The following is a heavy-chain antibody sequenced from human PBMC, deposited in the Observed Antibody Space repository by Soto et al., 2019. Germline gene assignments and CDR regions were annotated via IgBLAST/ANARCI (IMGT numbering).Heavy chain of an antibody. D-gene: IGHD3-16*01. CDR1: GGSFSGYY. V-gene: IGHV4-34*01. CDR3: ARGMITFGGVRRYFDF. J-gene: IGHJ4*02. Sequence: QVQLQQWGAGLLKPSETLALTCAVYGGSFSGYYWTWIRQPPGKGLEWIGEVNHSGSTNYTPSLTSRVTISIDTSKNQFSLNLTSATAADTAVYYCARGMITFGGVRRYFDFWGQGALVTVSS. CDR2: VNHSGST.